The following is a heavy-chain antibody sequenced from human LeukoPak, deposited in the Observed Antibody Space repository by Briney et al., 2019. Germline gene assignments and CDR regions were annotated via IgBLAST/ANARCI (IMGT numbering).Heavy chain of an antibody. CDR2: INDDGSAT. CDR1: GFTFSNYW. Sequence: GGSLRLSCAASGFTFSNYWMHWVRQVPGKGLVWVSRINDDGSATFYADSVKGRFTISRDNAKNTLFLQINSLRAENTAVYYCAREILAPGKTHDYWGQGTLVTVSS. V-gene: IGHV3-74*01. CDR3: AREILAPGKTHDY. J-gene: IGHJ4*02.